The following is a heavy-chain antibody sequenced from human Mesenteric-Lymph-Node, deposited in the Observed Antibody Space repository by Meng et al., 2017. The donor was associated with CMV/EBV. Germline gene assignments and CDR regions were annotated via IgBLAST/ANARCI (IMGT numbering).Heavy chain of an antibody. V-gene: IGHV1-8*01. D-gene: IGHD6-25*01. CDR3: SLIAAADNSYYGMDV. Sequence: ASVKVSCKASGYTFTSYDINWVRQATGQGLEWMGWMNPNRGSTGYAQNFQGRVTMTRDTSISTAYMELSSLRSEDTAVYYCSLIAAADNSYYGMDVWGQGTTVTVSS. J-gene: IGHJ6*02. CDR2: MNPNRGST. CDR1: GYTFTSYD.